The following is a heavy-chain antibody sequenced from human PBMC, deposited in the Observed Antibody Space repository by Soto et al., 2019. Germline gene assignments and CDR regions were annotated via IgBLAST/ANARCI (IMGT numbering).Heavy chain of an antibody. V-gene: IGHV3-7*03. D-gene: IGHD3-10*01. CDR3: ARVRPGNYRDY. CDR2: IKEDGSEK. Sequence: GGSLRLSXAASGFTFSTFWMDWVRQAPGKGLKWVAKIKEDGSEKYYADSVKGRFIISRDNARNSVYLQMTSLRAEDTAVYYCARVRPGNYRDYWGQGTLVTVSS. J-gene: IGHJ4*02. CDR1: GFTFSTFW.